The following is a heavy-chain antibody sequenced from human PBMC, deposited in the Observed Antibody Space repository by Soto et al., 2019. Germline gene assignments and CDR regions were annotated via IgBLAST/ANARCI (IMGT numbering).Heavy chain of an antibody. D-gene: IGHD1-26*01. V-gene: IGHV1-69*13. J-gene: IGHJ6*02. CDR3: ARGFDTVGATTSYYYGMDV. CDR1: GRTFSSYA. Sequence: SVKVSCKASGRTFSSYAISWVLQAPGQGLEWMGGIIPIFGTANYAQKFQGRVTITADESTSTAYMELSSLRSEDTAVYYCARGFDTVGATTSYYYGMDVWGQGTTVTVSS. CDR2: IIPIFGTA.